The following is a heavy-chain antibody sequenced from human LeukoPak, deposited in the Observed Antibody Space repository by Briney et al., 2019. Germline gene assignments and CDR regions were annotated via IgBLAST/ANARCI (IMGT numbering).Heavy chain of an antibody. V-gene: IGHV4-39*07. D-gene: IGHD3-3*01. CDR2: IYDSGST. J-gene: IGHJ4*02. CDR1: GGSISSSSYY. Sequence: SETLSLTCTVSGGSISSSSYYWGWIRQPPGKGLEWIGSIYDSGSTYYNPSLKSRVTISVDTSKNQFSLKLSSVTAADTAVYYCASVRFLEWLLPGYYFDYWGQGTLVTVSS. CDR3: ASVRFLEWLLPGYYFDY.